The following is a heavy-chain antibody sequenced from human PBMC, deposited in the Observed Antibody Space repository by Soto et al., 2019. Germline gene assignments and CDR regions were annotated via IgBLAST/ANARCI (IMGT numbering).Heavy chain of an antibody. CDR3: AKDPLRLLWFGDPPGDAFDI. J-gene: IGHJ3*02. D-gene: IGHD3-10*01. Sequence: EVQLLESGGGLVQPGGSLRLSCAASGFTFSSYAMSWVRQAPGKGLEWVSAISGSGGSTYYADSVKGRFTISRDNSKNTLYLQMNSLRAEDTAVYYCAKDPLRLLWFGDPPGDAFDIWGQGTMVTVSS. CDR2: ISGSGGST. CDR1: GFTFSSYA. V-gene: IGHV3-23*01.